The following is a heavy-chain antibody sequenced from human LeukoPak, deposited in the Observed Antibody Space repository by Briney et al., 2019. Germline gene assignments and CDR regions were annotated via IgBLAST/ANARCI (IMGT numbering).Heavy chain of an antibody. CDR1: GFTFSSYA. D-gene: IGHD6-13*01. J-gene: IGHJ4*02. V-gene: IGHV3-23*01. Sequence: GGSLRLSCAASGFTFSSYAMSWVRQAPAKGLEWLSGIGVSGATTYYADSVKGRFTISRDNSKNTLYLQMNSLRGEDTAVYYCANDVQRFSSSWYYFDSWGQGTLVTVSS. CDR2: IGVSGATT. CDR3: ANDVQRFSSSWYYFDS.